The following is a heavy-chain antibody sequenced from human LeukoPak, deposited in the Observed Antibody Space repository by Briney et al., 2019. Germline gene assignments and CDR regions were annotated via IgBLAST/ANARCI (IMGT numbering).Heavy chain of an antibody. Sequence: SHALSLTCAISGYSVSSNSVDWNWIRQSPSIGLEWLGRTFQGSICYNNYVVSVEGRITVTPNRSTNQFTLQLGSVDPEDTAVYYGVRQPDERPASFDSWGQGTLVTVSS. CDR3: VRQPDERPASFDS. J-gene: IGHJ4*02. V-gene: IGHV6-1*01. CDR1: GYSVSSNSVD. D-gene: IGHD6-25*01. CDR2: TFQGSICYN.